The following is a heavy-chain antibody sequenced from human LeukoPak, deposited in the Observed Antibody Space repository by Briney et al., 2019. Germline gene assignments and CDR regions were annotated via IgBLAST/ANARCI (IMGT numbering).Heavy chain of an antibody. J-gene: IGHJ6*03. V-gene: IGHV3-21*04. CDR2: ICSSSSHI. CDR1: GFTFRSYS. Sequence: GGSLRLSCAASGFTFRSYSMNCVRPAPGKGLEWVSSICSSSSHIYYADPVKGRFTISRDNATNSPYMQLNSLRADDPAVYVCAIAPGYQLPGGYYYYYRDVWGKGTTVTVS. CDR3: AIAPGYQLPGGYYYYYRDV. D-gene: IGHD2-2*01.